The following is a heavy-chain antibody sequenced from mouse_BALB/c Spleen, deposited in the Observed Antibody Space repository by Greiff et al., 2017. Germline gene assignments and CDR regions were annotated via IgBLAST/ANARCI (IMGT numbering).Heavy chain of an antibody. CDR1: GFNIKDTY. J-gene: IGHJ2*01. CDR2: IDPANGNT. D-gene: IGHD1-1*01. CDR3: ARSGSQSFDY. Sequence: VQLQQSGAELVKPGASVKLSCTASGFNIKDTYMPWVKQRPEQGLEWIGRIDPANGNTKYDPKFQGKATITADTSSNTAYLQLSSLTSEDTAVYYCARSGSQSFDYWGQGTTLTVSS. V-gene: IGHV14-3*02.